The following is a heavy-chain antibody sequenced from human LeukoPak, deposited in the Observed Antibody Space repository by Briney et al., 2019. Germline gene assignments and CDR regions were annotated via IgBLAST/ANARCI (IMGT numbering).Heavy chain of an antibody. J-gene: IGHJ4*02. D-gene: IGHD6-13*01. CDR1: GYSFATYW. CDR3: ARQGSSASAVDY. V-gene: IGHV5-51*01. Sequence: GESLKISCKGSGYSFATYWIAWVRQMPGKGLEWMGIIYPGDSDTRYSPSFQGQVTISADKSISTAYLQWSSPKASDTAMYYCARQGSSASAVDYWGQGTLVTVSS. CDR2: IYPGDSDT.